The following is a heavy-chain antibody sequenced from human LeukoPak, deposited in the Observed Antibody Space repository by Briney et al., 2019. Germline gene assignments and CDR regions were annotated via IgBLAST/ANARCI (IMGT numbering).Heavy chain of an antibody. Sequence: GASVKVPCKASGYTFTNYYIHWVRQAPGQGLEWMGITDPIGGSTNYARKFQGRVTMTRDTSTSTVYMELSSLRSEDSAVYYCARWTTTYLDYWGQGTLVTVSS. CDR3: ARWTTTYLDY. CDR2: TDPIGGST. CDR1: GYTFTNYY. V-gene: IGHV1-46*01. J-gene: IGHJ4*02. D-gene: IGHD4-11*01.